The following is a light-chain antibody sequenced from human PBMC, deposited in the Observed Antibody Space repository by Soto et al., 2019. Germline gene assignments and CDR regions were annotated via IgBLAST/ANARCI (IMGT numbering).Light chain of an antibody. V-gene: IGKV1-5*03. CDR1: QTISSW. CDR2: KAS. Sequence: DIQMTQSPSTLSGSVGDRVTITCRASQTISSWLAWYQQKPGKAPKLLIYKASTLKSGVPSRFSGSGSGTQFSLIISGLQPEDFATYYCQQYHGFWFCQVTKVDIK. CDR3: QQYHGFW. J-gene: IGKJ1*01.